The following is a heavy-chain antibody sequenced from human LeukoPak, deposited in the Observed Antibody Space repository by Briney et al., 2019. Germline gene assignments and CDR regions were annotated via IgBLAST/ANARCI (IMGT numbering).Heavy chain of an antibody. J-gene: IGHJ4*02. CDR2: ISSSSSYI. CDR3: ATGGSYGDYFDY. D-gene: IGHD1-26*01. Sequence: KSGGSLRLSCAASGFTFSSYSMNWVRQAPGKGLEWVSSISSSSSYIYYAESVKGRFTISRDNAKNSLYLQMNSLRAEDTAVYYCATGGSYGDYFDYWGQGTLVTVSS. V-gene: IGHV3-21*01. CDR1: GFTFSSYS.